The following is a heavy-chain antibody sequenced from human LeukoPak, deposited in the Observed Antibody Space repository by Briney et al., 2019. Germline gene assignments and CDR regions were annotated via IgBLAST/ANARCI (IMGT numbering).Heavy chain of an antibody. CDR1: GGSISSSSYY. V-gene: IGHV4-39*07. CDR2: IYYSGST. CDR3: ARVAPIRYSGSYYGALFDY. J-gene: IGHJ4*02. D-gene: IGHD1-26*01. Sequence: SETLSPTCTVSGGSISSSSYYWGWIRQPPGKGLEWIGSIYYSGSTYYNPFLKSRVTISVDTSKNQFSLKLSSVTAADTAVYYCARVAPIRYSGSYYGALFDYWGQGTLVTVSS.